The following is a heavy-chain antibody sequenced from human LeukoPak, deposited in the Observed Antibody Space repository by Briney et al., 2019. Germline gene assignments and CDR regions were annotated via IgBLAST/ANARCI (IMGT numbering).Heavy chain of an antibody. D-gene: IGHD1-26*01. CDR2: ISSSSSYI. CDR1: GFTFSTYN. V-gene: IGHV3-21*01. CDR3: ARGRVGATNEYFQH. J-gene: IGHJ1*01. Sequence: GGSLRLSCAASGFTFSTYNMNWVRQAPGKGLEWVSSISSSSSYIYYADSVKGRFTISRDNAKSSLYLQMISLRAEDTAVYYCARGRVGATNEYFQHWGQGTLVTVSS.